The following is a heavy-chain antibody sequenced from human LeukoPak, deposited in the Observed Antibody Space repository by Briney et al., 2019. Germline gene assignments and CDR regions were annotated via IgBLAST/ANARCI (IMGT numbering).Heavy chain of an antibody. Sequence: GGSLRLSCAASGFTFDDYTMHWVRQAPGKGLEWVSVIYSGGSTYYADSVKGRFTISRDNSKNTLYLQMNSLRAEDTAVYYCARDRASMTIGNYYYYYGMDVWGQGTTVTVSS. CDR1: GFTFDDYT. D-gene: IGHD3-9*01. CDR2: IYSGGST. J-gene: IGHJ6*02. V-gene: IGHV3-66*01. CDR3: ARDRASMTIGNYYYYYGMDV.